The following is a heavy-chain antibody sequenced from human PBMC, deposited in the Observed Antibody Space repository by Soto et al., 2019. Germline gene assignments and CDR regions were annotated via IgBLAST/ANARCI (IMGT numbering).Heavy chain of an antibody. CDR3: AKDKDVGAAGYYFHY. J-gene: IGHJ4*02. CDR1: GFTFSSYA. Sequence: QVQLVESGGGVVQPGRSLRLSCAASGFTFSSYAMHWVRQAPGKGLEWVAVISSDGGNKYYADSVKGRFTISRDTSKNILYLQMNSLRAEDTSVYYCAKDKDVGAAGYYFHYWGQGTLVTVSS. D-gene: IGHD6-13*01. CDR2: ISSDGGNK. V-gene: IGHV3-30*18.